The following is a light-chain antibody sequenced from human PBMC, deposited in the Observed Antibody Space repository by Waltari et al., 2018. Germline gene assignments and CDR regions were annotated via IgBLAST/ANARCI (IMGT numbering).Light chain of an antibody. V-gene: IGKV3-15*01. Sequence: EVVMTQSPATLSVSPGESATLSCRASRSVGTNVVWYQQRPGRPPRPLIYAASIRATDTPARFRGSGSGTEFSLTISSLQSEDFAVYYCQQFNGWPRTFGQGTRVEI. CDR1: RSVGTN. J-gene: IGKJ1*01. CDR2: AAS. CDR3: QQFNGWPRT.